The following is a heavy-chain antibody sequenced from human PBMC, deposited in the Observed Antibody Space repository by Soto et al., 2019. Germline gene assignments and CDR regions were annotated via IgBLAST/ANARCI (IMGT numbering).Heavy chain of an antibody. CDR2: ISAYNGNT. CDR1: GYTFTSYG. D-gene: IGHD2-15*01. Sequence: SVKVSCKASGYTFTSYGISWVRQAPGQGLEWMGWISAYNGNTNYAQKLQGRVTMTTDTSTSTAYMELRSLRSDDTAVYYCARDRGKYCSGGSCYSTWGQGTLVTVSS. J-gene: IGHJ5*02. CDR3: ARDRGKYCSGGSCYST. V-gene: IGHV1-18*01.